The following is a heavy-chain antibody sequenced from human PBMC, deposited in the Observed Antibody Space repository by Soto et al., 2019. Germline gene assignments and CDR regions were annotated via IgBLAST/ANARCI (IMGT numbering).Heavy chain of an antibody. D-gene: IGHD3-10*01. V-gene: IGHV1-2*04. J-gene: IGHJ3*02. CDR3: ATVGGSGGTAFDI. CDR2: INPNSGGI. CDR1: GYTFTGYY. Sequence: GASVKVSCKASGYTFTGYYMHWVRQAHGQGLEWMGWINPNSGGINYAQKFQGWVTMTRDTSISTAYMELSRLRFDDTAVYYCATVGGSGGTAFDIGGKGKMVMVSS.